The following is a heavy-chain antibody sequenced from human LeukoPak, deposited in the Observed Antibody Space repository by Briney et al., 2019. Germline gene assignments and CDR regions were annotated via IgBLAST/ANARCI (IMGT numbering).Heavy chain of an antibody. V-gene: IGHV4-61*02. D-gene: IGHD2-2*02. Sequence: SETLSLTCTVSGGSISSGSYYWSWIRQPAGKGLEWIGRIYTSGSTNYSPSLKSRVTISVDTSKNRFSLKLSSVTAADTAVYYCAADTDYWGQGTLVTVSS. CDR2: IYTSGST. CDR3: AADTDY. J-gene: IGHJ4*02. CDR1: GGSISSGSYY.